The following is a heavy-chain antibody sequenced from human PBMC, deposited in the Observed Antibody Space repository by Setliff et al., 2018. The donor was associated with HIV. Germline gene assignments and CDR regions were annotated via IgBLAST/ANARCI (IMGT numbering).Heavy chain of an antibody. CDR2: INSDGSST. Sequence: GGSLRLSCAASGFTFSSYWMHWVRQAPGKGLVWVSRINSDGSSTSYADSVKGRFTISRDNSKNTLYLQMNSLRAEDTAVYYRARDQVANYYGSGIDYWGQGTLVTVSS. CDR3: ARDQVANYYGSGIDY. J-gene: IGHJ4*02. CDR1: GFTFSSYW. D-gene: IGHD3-10*01. V-gene: IGHV3-74*01.